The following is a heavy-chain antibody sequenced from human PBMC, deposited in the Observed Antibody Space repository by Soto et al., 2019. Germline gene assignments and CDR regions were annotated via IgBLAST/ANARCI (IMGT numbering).Heavy chain of an antibody. D-gene: IGHD2-8*01. CDR3: ARDRKYSKYCTNDRGHHFAY. J-gene: IGHJ4*02. Sequence: ASVKVSCKASGYTFTSYGISWVRQAPGQGLEWLGWISAYSGNTDFAQKFQGRVTMTTDTSTSTAYMELRSLRSDDTAVYYCARDRKYSKYCTNDRGHHFAYSGQRTLVPVSS. V-gene: IGHV1-18*04. CDR1: GYTFTSYG. CDR2: ISAYSGNT.